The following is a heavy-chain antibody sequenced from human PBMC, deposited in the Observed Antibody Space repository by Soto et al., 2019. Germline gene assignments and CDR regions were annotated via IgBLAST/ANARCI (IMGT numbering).Heavy chain of an antibody. J-gene: IGHJ1*01. CDR3: XXXXXXWSKYLQY. CDR2: INQGGSG. CDR1: GGSLSGYY. Sequence: VQLQQWGAGLFKSSETVSLTCAVYGGSLSGYYWSWIRQTPGKRLEWIGDINQGGSGNYKPSLKSRVTXXXXXSKXXFSLXXXXXXXAXTAVXYCXXXXXXWSKYLQYWGRGTLVTVSS. D-gene: IGHD3-10*01. V-gene: IGHV4-34*01.